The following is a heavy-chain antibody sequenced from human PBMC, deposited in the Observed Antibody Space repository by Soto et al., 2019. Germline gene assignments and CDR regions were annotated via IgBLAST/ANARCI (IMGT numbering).Heavy chain of an antibody. CDR3: AKDHYGSAIYGMDV. Sequence: EVQLVESVGSLVQPGRSLRLSCAASGFRFEDYAMHWVRQAPGKGLEWVSGIAWNSDIIGYADSVKGRLTISRDNGKNSLFLQMNSLRPEDTALYYCAKDHYGSAIYGMDVWGQGTTVTVSS. CDR1: GFRFEDYA. D-gene: IGHD3-10*01. V-gene: IGHV3-9*01. CDR2: IAWNSDII. J-gene: IGHJ6*02.